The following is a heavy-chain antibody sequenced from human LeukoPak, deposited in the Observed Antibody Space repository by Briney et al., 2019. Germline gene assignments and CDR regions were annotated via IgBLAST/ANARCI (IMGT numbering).Heavy chain of an antibody. Sequence: SCKASGYTFTSYYMHWVRQAPGKGLEWVAVISYDGSNKYYADSVKGRFTISRDNSKSTLYLQMNSLRAEDTAVYYCAREVTTVDASLVNWFDPWGQGTLVTVSS. CDR3: AREVTTVDASLVNWFDP. CDR2: ISYDGSNK. V-gene: IGHV3-30-3*01. D-gene: IGHD4-11*01. J-gene: IGHJ5*02. CDR1: GYTFTSYY.